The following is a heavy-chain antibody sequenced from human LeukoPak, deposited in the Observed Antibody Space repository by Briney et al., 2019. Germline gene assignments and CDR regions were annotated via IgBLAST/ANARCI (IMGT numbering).Heavy chain of an antibody. J-gene: IGHJ4*02. V-gene: IGHV3-30*03. CDR2: ISYDETKK. D-gene: IGHD3-16*02. Sequence: PGGSLRLSCVASGFTFGKYWMSWVRKAPGKGLKWVAVISYDETKKYYADSLKGRFIISRDNSKNTLYLRMNSLRTEDTAVYYCAIGDGLGELSSSFDHWGQGTLVTVSS. CDR3: AIGDGLGELSSSFDH. CDR1: GFTFGKYW.